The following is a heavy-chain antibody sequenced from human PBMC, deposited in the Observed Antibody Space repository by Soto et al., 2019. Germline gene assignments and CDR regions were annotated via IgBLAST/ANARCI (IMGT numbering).Heavy chain of an antibody. D-gene: IGHD3-22*01. CDR1: GGSISSGDYY. CDR3: ARDGRDDYYDSSGYFLDAFDI. CDR2: IYYSGST. J-gene: IGHJ3*02. Sequence: PSETLSLTCTVSGGSISSGDYYWSWIRQPPGKGLEYIGYIYYSGSTYYNPSLKSRVTISVDTSKNQFSLKLSSVTAADTAVYYCARDGRDDYYDSSGYFLDAFDIWGQGTMVTVS. V-gene: IGHV4-30-4*01.